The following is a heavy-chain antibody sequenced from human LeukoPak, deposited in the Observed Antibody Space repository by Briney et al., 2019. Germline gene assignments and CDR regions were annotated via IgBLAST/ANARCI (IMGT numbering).Heavy chain of an antibody. V-gene: IGHV3-66*01. CDR2: INSGGGT. CDR3: AREIYDSYDY. Sequence: ETLSLTCGVSGGSISNTNWWTWVRQAPGKGLEWVSVINSGGGTYYADSVRGRFTVSRDNSKNTLSLQMNSLRAEDTAVYYCAREIYDSYDYWGQGTLVTVSS. J-gene: IGHJ4*02. D-gene: IGHD3-10*01. CDR1: GGSISNTNW.